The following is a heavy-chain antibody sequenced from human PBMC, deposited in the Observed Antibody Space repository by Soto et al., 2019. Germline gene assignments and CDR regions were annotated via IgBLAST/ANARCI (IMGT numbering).Heavy chain of an antibody. D-gene: IGHD4-17*01. CDR2: ITSDGRT. CDR3: AKDYSTVTTDPLSVVLFDY. J-gene: IGHJ4*02. V-gene: IGHV3-23*01. CDR1: GFTFSSYA. Sequence: GGSLSLSCAASGFTFSSYAMSWVRPAPGKGLEWVSIITSDGRTYYADSVKGRFTISRDNSKNTVYLQMNSLRAEDTAVYYCAKDYSTVTTDPLSVVLFDYWGQGALVTAPQ.